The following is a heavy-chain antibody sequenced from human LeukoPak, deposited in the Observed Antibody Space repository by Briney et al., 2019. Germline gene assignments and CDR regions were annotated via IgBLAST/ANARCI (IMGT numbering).Heavy chain of an antibody. CDR1: ARTIYNMNW. V-gene: IGHV4-4*02. CDR2: ISLTGLT. D-gene: IGHD1-1*01. J-gene: IGHJ4*02. Sequence: PSGTLSFTGGGYARTIYNMNWGRWVRQPPGQGLEWIGEISLTGLTHYNPSLESRVTVSLDKSKNQLSLNLTSVTAAATAVYYCSRENWMSSPLGNWGEGNLVTVLS. CDR3: SRENWMSSPLGN.